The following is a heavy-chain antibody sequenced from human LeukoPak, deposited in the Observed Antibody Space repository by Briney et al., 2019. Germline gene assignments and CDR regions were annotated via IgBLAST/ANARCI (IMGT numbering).Heavy chain of an antibody. V-gene: IGHV3-9*03. CDR3: AKATRDPVNGVWDVYFDY. J-gene: IGHJ4*02. CDR2: ISWNSGSI. CDR1: GFTFDDYA. D-gene: IGHD2-8*01. Sequence: PGGSLRLSCAASGFTFDDYAMHWVRQAPGKGLEWVSGISWNSGSIGYADSVKGRFTISRDNAKNSLYLQMNSLRAEDMALYYCAKATRDPVNGVWDVYFDYWGQGTLVTVSS.